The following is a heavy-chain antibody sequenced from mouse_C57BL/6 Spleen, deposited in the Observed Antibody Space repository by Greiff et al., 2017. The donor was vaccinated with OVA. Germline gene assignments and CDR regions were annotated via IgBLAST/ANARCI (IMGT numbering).Heavy chain of an antibody. CDR1: GYTFTSYD. D-gene: IGHD2-4*01. CDR3: ARTDDYDGAWFAY. Sequence: VQLQQSGPELVKPGASVKLSCKASGYTFTSYDINWVKQRPGQGLEWIGWIYPRDGSTKYNEKFKGKATLTVYTSSSTAYMELHSLTSEDSAVYFCARTDDYDGAWFAYWGQGTLVTVSA. CDR2: IYPRDGST. V-gene: IGHV1-85*01. J-gene: IGHJ3*01.